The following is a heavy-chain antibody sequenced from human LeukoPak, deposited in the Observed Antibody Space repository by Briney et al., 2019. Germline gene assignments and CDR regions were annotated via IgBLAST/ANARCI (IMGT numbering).Heavy chain of an antibody. CDR3: AKEVQAATNWFDP. Sequence: GGSLRLSCAASGFTFSSYAMSWVRQAPGKRLEWVSAISFSGTNTYYADSVKGRFTISRDNLKNTLYLQMNSLGAEDTAVYFCAKEVQAATNWFDPWGQGTLVTVSS. CDR1: GFTFSSYA. CDR2: ISFSGTNT. D-gene: IGHD6-25*01. J-gene: IGHJ5*02. V-gene: IGHV3-23*01.